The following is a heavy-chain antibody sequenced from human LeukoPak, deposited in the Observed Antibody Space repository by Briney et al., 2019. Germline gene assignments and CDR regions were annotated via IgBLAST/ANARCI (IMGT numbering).Heavy chain of an antibody. J-gene: IGHJ3*02. Sequence: SETLSLTCAVPGGSISSYYWSWIRQPPGKGLEWIGYIYYSGSTNYNPSLKSRVTISVDTSKNQFSLKLSSVTAADTAVYYCASYTTSRYCSSTSCYRAFDIWGQGTMVTVSS. CDR2: IYYSGST. V-gene: IGHV4-59*01. D-gene: IGHD2-2*01. CDR3: ASYTTSRYCSSTSCYRAFDI. CDR1: GGSISSYY.